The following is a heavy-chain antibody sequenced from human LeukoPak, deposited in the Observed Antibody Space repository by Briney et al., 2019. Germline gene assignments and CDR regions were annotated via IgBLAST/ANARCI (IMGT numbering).Heavy chain of an antibody. CDR2: INRDGSRT. J-gene: IGHJ4*02. CDR3: AKSSVLYDSSGYYHFDH. CDR1: GFTFSNHW. Sequence: GGSLRLSCAASGFTFSNHWMHWVRQAPGKGLMWVSRINRDGSRTDYADSVKGRFTTSRDNAKKSLYLQMNSLRAEDTAVYYCAKSSVLYDSSGYYHFDHWGQGTLVTASS. V-gene: IGHV3-74*01. D-gene: IGHD3-22*01.